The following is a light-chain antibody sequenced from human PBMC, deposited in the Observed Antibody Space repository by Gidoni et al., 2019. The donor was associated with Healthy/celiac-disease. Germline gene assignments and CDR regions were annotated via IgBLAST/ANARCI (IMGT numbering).Light chain of an antibody. CDR1: QSVSSSY. J-gene: IGKJ2*04. CDR2: GAS. V-gene: IGKV3-20*01. Sequence: VLTQSPGTLSLSPGERATLSCSASQSVSSSYLAWYQQKPGQAPRLLIYGASSRATGIPDRFSGSGSGTDFTLTISRLEPEDFAVYYCQQYGSSPCSFGQGTKLEIK. CDR3: QQYGSSPCS.